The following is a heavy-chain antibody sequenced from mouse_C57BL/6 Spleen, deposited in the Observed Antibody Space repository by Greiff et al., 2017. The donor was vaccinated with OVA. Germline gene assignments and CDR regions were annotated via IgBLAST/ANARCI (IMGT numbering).Heavy chain of an antibody. Sequence: EVKLMESGPELVKPGASVKISCKASGYSFTDYNMNWVKQSNGKSLEWIGVINPNYGTTSYNQKFKGKATLTVDQSSSTAYMQLNSLTSEDSAVYYCARGGGQLRLDWFAYWGQGTLVTVSA. CDR3: ARGGGQLRLDWFAY. V-gene: IGHV1-39*01. D-gene: IGHD3-2*02. CDR1: GYSFTDYN. CDR2: INPNYGTT. J-gene: IGHJ3*01.